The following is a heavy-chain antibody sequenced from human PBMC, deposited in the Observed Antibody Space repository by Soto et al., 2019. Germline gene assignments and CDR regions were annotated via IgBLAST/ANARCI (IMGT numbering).Heavy chain of an antibody. V-gene: IGHV4-39*01. Sequence: QLQLQESGPGLVKPSETLSLTCTVSGDSMSSRLYFWGWIRQPPGKGLEWIGNIYNSGQTYYNPSLKSRVSISVDTSKNQFSLQLSSVTAADTAIYYCARNGAAAHPLSFFDSWGQGSLVTVSS. D-gene: IGHD6-6*01. CDR3: ARNGAAAHPLSFFDS. CDR2: IYNSGQT. CDR1: GDSMSSRLYF. J-gene: IGHJ4*02.